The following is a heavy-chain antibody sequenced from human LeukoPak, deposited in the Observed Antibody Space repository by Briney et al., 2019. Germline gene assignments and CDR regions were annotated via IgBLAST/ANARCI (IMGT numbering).Heavy chain of an antibody. V-gene: IGHV4-39*07. Sequence: SVTLSLTCTVSGGSISSSSYYWGWIRQPPGKGLEWIGSIYYSGSTYYNPSLKSRVTISVDTSKNQFSLKLSSVTAADTAVYYCARELTTVVIDYWGQGTLVTVSS. J-gene: IGHJ4*02. CDR2: IYYSGST. D-gene: IGHD4-23*01. CDR3: ARELTTVVIDY. CDR1: GGSISSSSYY.